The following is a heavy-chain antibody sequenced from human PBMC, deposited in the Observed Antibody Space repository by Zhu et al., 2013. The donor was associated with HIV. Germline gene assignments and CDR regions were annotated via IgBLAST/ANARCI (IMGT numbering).Heavy chain of an antibody. D-gene: IGHD3-22*01. V-gene: IGHV3-48*04. CDR2: IDNSGNTI. CDR1: GFTFSRYS. Sequence: EVQLVESGGGLVQPGGSLRLSCAASGFTFSRYSMNWVRQAPGKGLEWISFIDNSGNTIYYADSVKGRFTISRDNAKNSLYLQMNSLRGEDTAVYYCASESNYYDSSGYQNPADYWGQGTLVTVSS. CDR3: ASESNYYDSSGYQNPADY. J-gene: IGHJ4*02.